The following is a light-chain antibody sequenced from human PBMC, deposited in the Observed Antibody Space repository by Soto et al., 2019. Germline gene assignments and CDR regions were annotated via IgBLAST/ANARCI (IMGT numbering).Light chain of an antibody. CDR1: SSDVGTYNY. CDR2: EVS. CDR3: CSYTGSSAPGV. V-gene: IGLV2-14*01. J-gene: IGLJ3*02. Sequence: QSALTQPASVSGSPGQSITISCTGTSSDVGTYNYVSWYQQHPGKAPKLMIYEVSNRSSGVSSRFSGSKSGNTASLTISGLQAEDEADYYCCSYTGSSAPGVFGGGTKLTVL.